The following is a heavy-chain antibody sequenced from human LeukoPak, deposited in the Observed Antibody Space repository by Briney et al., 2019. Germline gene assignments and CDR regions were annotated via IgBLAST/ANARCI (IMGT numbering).Heavy chain of an antibody. D-gene: IGHD1-26*01. CDR1: GYTFTSYG. J-gene: IGHJ4*02. CDR3: ARDRRSGIFDY. Sequence: ASVKVSCKASGYTFTSYGISWVRQAPGQGLEWMGWISAYNGNTNYAQKLQGRVTMTTDTSTSTAYVELRSLRSGDTAVYYCARDRRSGIFDYWGQGTLVTVSS. V-gene: IGHV1-18*01. CDR2: ISAYNGNT.